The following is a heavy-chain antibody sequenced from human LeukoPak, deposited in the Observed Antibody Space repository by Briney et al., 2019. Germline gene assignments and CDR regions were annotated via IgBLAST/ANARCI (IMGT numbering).Heavy chain of an antibody. J-gene: IGHJ4*02. Sequence: GASVKVSCKASGYTLTGYYIHWVRQAPGQGLEWMGRINPNTDGTNYAQKFRGRVTMTRDTSISTAYMELSRLTSDGTAVYYCVRKGEEYGDSDNCGQEALGTVSS. CDR2: INPNTDGT. D-gene: IGHD4-17*01. V-gene: IGHV1-2*06. CDR1: GYTLTGYY. CDR3: VRKGEEYGDSDN.